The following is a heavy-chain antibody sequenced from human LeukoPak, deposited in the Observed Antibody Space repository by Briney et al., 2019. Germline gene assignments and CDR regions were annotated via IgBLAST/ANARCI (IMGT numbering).Heavy chain of an antibody. CDR3: VRLAGGDIDY. J-gene: IGHJ4*02. CDR2: TYYRSKWYN. V-gene: IGHV6-1*01. D-gene: IGHD5-12*01. Sequence: SQTLSLTCAISGDSVSSKSTAGNWIRQSPSRGLEWLGRTYYRSKWYNGYAVSVKSRITINPDTSKNQFSLQLNSVTPEDTAVYYCVRLAGGDIDYWGQGTLVTVSS. CDR1: GDSVSSKSTA.